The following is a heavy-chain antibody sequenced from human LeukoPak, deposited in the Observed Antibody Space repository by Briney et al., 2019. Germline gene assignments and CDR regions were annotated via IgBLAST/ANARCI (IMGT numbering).Heavy chain of an antibody. D-gene: IGHD4-23*01. J-gene: IGHJ4*02. V-gene: IGHV3-23*01. Sequence: PGGSLRLSCAASGFTFSSNAMSWVRQAPGKGLEWVSAISAGGGTTYYAASVKGRFTISRDNSKNTLFLQMNSLRVEDTALYYCARETVGLDYWGQGTLVTVSS. CDR3: ARETVGLDY. CDR2: ISAGGGTT. CDR1: GFTFSSNA.